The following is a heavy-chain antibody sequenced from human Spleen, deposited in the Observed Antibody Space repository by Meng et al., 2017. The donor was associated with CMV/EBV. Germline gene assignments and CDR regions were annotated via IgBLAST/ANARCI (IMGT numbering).Heavy chain of an antibody. Sequence: GESLKISCAASGFTVSSNYMSWVRQAPGKGLEWVAFIQYDGSNQYYADSVKGRFTVSRDNSKNTLYLQVNSLRAEDTAVYYCAKRLYDSSAYYVLGYWGQGTTVTVSS. J-gene: IGHJ6*02. D-gene: IGHD3-22*01. CDR3: AKRLYDSSAYYVLGY. V-gene: IGHV3-30*02. CDR1: GFTVSSNY. CDR2: IQYDGSNQ.